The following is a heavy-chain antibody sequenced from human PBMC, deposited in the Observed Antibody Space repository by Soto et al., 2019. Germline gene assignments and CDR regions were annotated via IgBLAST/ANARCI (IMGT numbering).Heavy chain of an antibody. CDR1: GGTFSSYA. J-gene: IGHJ6*02. V-gene: IGHV1-69*13. Sequence: ASVKVSCKASGGTFSSYAISWVRQAPGQGLEWMGGIIPIFGTANYAQKFQGRVTITADESTSTAYMELSSLRSEDTAVYYCARDYLRWDYYYGMDVWGQGTTVTSP. CDR2: IIPIFGTA. D-gene: IGHD3-10*02. CDR3: ARDYLRWDYYYGMDV.